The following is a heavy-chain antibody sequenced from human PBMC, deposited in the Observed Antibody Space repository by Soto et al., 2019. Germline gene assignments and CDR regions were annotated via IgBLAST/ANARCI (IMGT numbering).Heavy chain of an antibody. CDR2: IYYSGSS. D-gene: IGHD5-12*01. J-gene: IGHJ6*02. Sequence: QVQLQESGPGLVKPSQTLSLTCTVSGGSISNADSYWSWVRQPPGKGLEWIGYIYYSGSSFFNPSLKSRVTMSKDTSKHQFSLRLTSVTAADTAVYYCARAIVVTVGGMDVWGRGTTVTVSS. CDR1: GGSISNADSY. V-gene: IGHV4-30-4*01. CDR3: ARAIVVTVGGMDV.